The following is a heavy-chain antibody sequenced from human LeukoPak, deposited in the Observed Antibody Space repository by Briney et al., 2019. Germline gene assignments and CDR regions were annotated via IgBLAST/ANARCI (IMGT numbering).Heavy chain of an antibody. D-gene: IGHD3-3*01. CDR1: GGSISSSSYY. Sequence: PSQTLSLTCTVSGGSISSSSYYWGWIRQPPGKGLEWIGSIYYSGSTYYNPSLKSRVTISVDTSKNQFSLKLSSVTAADTAVYYCARHVRLFTIFGVVPAWFDPWGQGTLVTVSS. V-gene: IGHV4-39*01. CDR2: IYYSGST. J-gene: IGHJ5*02. CDR3: ARHVRLFTIFGVVPAWFDP.